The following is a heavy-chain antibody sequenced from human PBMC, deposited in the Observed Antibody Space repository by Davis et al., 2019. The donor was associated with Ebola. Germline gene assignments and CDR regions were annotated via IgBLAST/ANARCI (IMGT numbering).Heavy chain of an antibody. CDR2: ISYDGSNK. D-gene: IGHD6-19*01. Sequence: GESLKISCAASGFTFSSYAMHWVRQAPGKGLEWAAVISYDGSNKYHADSVKGRFTISRDNSKNTLYLQMNSLRAEDTAVYYCAREKGSSSGSLSYMDVWGKGTTVTVSS. V-gene: IGHV3-30-3*01. CDR1: GFTFSSYA. CDR3: AREKGSSSGSLSYMDV. J-gene: IGHJ6*03.